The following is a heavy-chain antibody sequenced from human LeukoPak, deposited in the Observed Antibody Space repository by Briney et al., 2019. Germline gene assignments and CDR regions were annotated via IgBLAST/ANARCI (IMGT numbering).Heavy chain of an antibody. CDR2: IYYSGST. CDR1: GGSVSSGSYY. D-gene: IGHD6-13*01. V-gene: IGHV4-61*01. Sequence: NPSETLSLTCTVSGGSVSSGSYYWSWIRQPPGKGLEWIGYIYYSGSTNYNPSLKSRVTISVDTSKNQFSLKLSSVTAADTAVYYCARRSSSWYNYYWGQGTLVTVSS. J-gene: IGHJ4*02. CDR3: ARRSSSWYNYY.